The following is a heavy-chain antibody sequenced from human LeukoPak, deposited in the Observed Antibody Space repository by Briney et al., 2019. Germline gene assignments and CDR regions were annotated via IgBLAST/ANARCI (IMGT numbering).Heavy chain of an antibody. Sequence: SETLSLTSTVSGGSISGYYWSWIPQPPGKGLEWIGYIYYSGSTNYNPSLKSRVTISVDTSKNQFSLKLSSVTAAETAVYYCARQKVGAPFDYWGQGTLVTVSS. CDR3: ARQKVGAPFDY. V-gene: IGHV4-59*08. CDR1: GGSISGYY. CDR2: IYYSGST. D-gene: IGHD1-26*01. J-gene: IGHJ4*02.